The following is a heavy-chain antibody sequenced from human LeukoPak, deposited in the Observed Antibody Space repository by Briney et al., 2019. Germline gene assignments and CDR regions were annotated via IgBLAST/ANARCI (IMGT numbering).Heavy chain of an antibody. CDR1: EFTVSTSY. CDR2: VYNGGNT. CDR3: ARGAIYFGELLFDC. V-gene: IGHV3-53*01. J-gene: IGHJ4*02. Sequence: GGSLRLSCVASEFTVSTSYMSWVRQAPGKGLEWVSAVYNGGNTHYADSVKGRFTISRDTSKNTLYLEMNSLRAEDTAIYYCARGAIYFGELLFDCWGQGALVTVSS. D-gene: IGHD3-10*01.